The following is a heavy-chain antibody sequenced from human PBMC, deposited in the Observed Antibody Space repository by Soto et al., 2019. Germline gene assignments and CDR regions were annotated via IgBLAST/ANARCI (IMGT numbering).Heavy chain of an antibody. CDR3: ARHPRDDCNYGGSGIFDY. D-gene: IGHD2-21*02. CDR2: AFYSGSS. Sequence: QLQLQESGPGLVKPSETLSLTCTVSGGSISSRSYWWAWIRQPPGKGLEWIGDAFYSGSSYYNPSLKSRVAISVDTSKNQFSLKLKSVTAADTAVYYCARHPRDDCNYGGSGIFDYWGQGTLVTVSS. J-gene: IGHJ4*02. V-gene: IGHV4-39*01. CDR1: GGSISSRSYW.